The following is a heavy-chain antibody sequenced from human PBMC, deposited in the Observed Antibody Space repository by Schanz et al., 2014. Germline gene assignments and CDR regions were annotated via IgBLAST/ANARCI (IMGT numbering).Heavy chain of an antibody. D-gene: IGHD3-10*01. V-gene: IGHV3-23*01. CDR1: GFTFSSYA. CDR2: ISGSGGST. CDR3: AKGRFGELSAFDI. J-gene: IGHJ3*02. Sequence: EVQLLESGGGLVQPGGSLRLSCAASGFTFSSYAMSWVRQAPGKGLEWVTAISGSGGSTYYADSVKGQFTISRDNSKNTLDLQMNSLRAEDAAVYYCAKGRFGELSAFDIWGQGTMVTVSS.